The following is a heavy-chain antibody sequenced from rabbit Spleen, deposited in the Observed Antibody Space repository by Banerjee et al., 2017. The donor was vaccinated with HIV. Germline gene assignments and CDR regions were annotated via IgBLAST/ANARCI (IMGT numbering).Heavy chain of an antibody. CDR1: GIDFSSGYF. J-gene: IGHJ4*01. V-gene: IGHV1S45*01. D-gene: IGHD1-1*01. CDR2: IYTGSSGST. Sequence: QEQLEESGGGLFQPGGSLALTCTASGIDFSSGYFMCWVRQAPGKGLEWIGCIYTGSSGSTYYASWAKGRFTISKTSSTTVTLQMTSLTAADTATYFCARDLDGVIGWNFGWWGPGTLVTVS. CDR3: ARDLDGVIGWNFGW.